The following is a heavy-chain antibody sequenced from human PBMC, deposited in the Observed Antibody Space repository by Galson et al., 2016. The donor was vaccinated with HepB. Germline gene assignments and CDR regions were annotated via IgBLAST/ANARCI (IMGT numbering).Heavy chain of an antibody. J-gene: IGHJ4*02. CDR2: IYGDGST. CDR3: ARGGAVSGLDY. Sequence: SLRLSCAASGFTVSSNYMSWVRQAPGKGPEWVSIIYGDGSTYHADSVKDRFTISRDNSKNTVYLQMNSLRAEDTAVYYCARGGAVSGLDYWGQGTLVTVSS. D-gene: IGHD6-19*01. V-gene: IGHV3-53*01. CDR1: GFTVSSNY.